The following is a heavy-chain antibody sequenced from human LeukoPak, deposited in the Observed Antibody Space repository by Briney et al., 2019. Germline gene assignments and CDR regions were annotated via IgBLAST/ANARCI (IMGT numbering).Heavy chain of an antibody. CDR2: VSPSGDIT. CDR1: GFTFSTYG. CDR3: AKDGAWLRFDD. D-gene: IGHD5-12*01. J-gene: IGHJ4*02. V-gene: IGHV3-23*01. Sequence: PGGSLRLSCTASGFTFSTYGMHWVRQAPGKGLEWVSGVSPSGDITYYADSVKGRFTISRDNSKNTVYLQMNNVRAEDTAVYYCAKDGAWLRFDDWGQGTLVTVSS.